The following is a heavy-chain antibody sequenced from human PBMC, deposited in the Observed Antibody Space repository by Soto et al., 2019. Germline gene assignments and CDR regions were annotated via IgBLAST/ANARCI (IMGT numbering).Heavy chain of an antibody. V-gene: IGHV4-30-2*01. Sequence: HSETLSLTCAVSGGSISSGGYSWSWIRQPPGKGLEWIGYIYHSGSTYYNPSLKSRVTISVDRSKNQFSLKLSSVTAADTAVYYFARATSYDFWSGYHPDSLFDYWGQGTLVTVSS. J-gene: IGHJ4*02. D-gene: IGHD3-3*01. CDR3: ARATSYDFWSGYHPDSLFDY. CDR2: IYHSGST. CDR1: GGSISSGGYS.